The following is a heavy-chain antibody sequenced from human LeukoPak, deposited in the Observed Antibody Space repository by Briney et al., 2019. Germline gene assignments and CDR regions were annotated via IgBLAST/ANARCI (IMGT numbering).Heavy chain of an antibody. V-gene: IGHV4-59*01. J-gene: IGHJ4*02. Sequence: PSETLSLTCTVSGGSISSYYWSWIRQPPGKGLEWIGYIYYSGSTNYNPSLKSRVTMSVDTSKNQFSLKLSSVTAADTAVYYCARGRDTAMVTDYWGQGTLVTVSS. CDR2: IYYSGST. CDR3: ARGRDTAMVTDY. CDR1: GGSISSYY. D-gene: IGHD5-18*01.